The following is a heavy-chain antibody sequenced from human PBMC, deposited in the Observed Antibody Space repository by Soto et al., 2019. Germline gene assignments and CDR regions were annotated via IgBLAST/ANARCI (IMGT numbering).Heavy chain of an antibody. CDR3: ARSPHYYDSSGYYSVYYYYYGMDV. Sequence: VQLVESGGGVVQPGRSLRLSCAASGFTFSSYGMHWVRQAPGKGLEWVAVIWYDGSNKYYADSVKGRFTISRDNSKNTLYLQMNSLRAEDTAVYYCARSPHYYDSSGYYSVYYYYYGMDVWGQGTTVTVSS. D-gene: IGHD3-22*01. V-gene: IGHV3-33*01. CDR1: GFTFSSYG. CDR2: IWYDGSNK. J-gene: IGHJ6*02.